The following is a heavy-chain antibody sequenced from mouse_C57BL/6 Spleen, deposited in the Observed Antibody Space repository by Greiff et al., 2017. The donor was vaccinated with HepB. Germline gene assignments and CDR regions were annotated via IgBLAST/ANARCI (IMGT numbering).Heavy chain of an antibody. Sequence: EVKLQESGGGLVKPGGSLKLSCAASGFTFSSYAMSWVRQTPEKRLEWVATISDGGSYTYYPDNAKNNLYLQMSHLKSEDTAMYYCARDRTVVANWYFDVWGTGTTVTVSS. V-gene: IGHV5-4*01. D-gene: IGHD1-1*01. CDR3: ARDRTVVANWYFDV. J-gene: IGHJ1*03. CDR1: GFTFSSYA. CDR2: ISDGGSYT.